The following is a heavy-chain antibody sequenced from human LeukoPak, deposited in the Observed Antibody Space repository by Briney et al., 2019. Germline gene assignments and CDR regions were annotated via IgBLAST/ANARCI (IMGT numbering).Heavy chain of an antibody. D-gene: IGHD2-21*01. J-gene: IGHJ4*02. Sequence: ASVKVSCKASGYTFTSYDINWVRQATGQGLERMGWINAYNDNTNYAQKFQGRVTMTTDTSTSTAYMELRSLRSDDTAVFYCARAGGSYSPSAYWGQGTLVTVSS. CDR2: INAYNDNT. CDR3: ARAGGSYSPSAY. V-gene: IGHV1-18*01. CDR1: GYTFTSYD.